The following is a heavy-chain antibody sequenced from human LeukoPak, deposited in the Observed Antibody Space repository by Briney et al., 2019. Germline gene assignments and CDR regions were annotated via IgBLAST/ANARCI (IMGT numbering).Heavy chain of an antibody. CDR1: GYTFTGYY. CDR3: ASSTVYCSSTSCYFN. Sequence: GASVKVSCKASGYTFTGYYMHWVQQAPGQGLEWMGWINPNSGGTNYAQKFQGRVTMTRDTSISTAYMELSRLRSDDTAVYYCASSTVYCSSTSCYFNWGQGTLVTVSS. CDR2: INPNSGGT. J-gene: IGHJ4*02. V-gene: IGHV1-2*02. D-gene: IGHD2-2*01.